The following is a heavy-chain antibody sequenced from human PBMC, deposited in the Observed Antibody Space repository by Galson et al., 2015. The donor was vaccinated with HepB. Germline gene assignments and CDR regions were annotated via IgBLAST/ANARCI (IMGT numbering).Heavy chain of an antibody. J-gene: IGHJ4*02. V-gene: IGHV4-34*01. CDR1: GGSFSGYY. CDR2: INHSGST. Sequence: ETLSLTCTVYGGSFSGYYWSWIRQPPGKGLEWIGEINHSGSTNYNPSLKSRVTISVDTSKNQFSLKLSSVTAADTAVYYCARGGVVTAIPYLYDYWGQGTLVTVSS. CDR3: ARGGVVTAIPYLYDY. D-gene: IGHD2-21*02.